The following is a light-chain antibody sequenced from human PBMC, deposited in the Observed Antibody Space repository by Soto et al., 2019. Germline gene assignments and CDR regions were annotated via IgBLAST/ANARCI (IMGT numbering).Light chain of an antibody. V-gene: IGKV4-1*01. J-gene: IGKJ1*01. CDR2: WAS. CDR1: QSLLCTSNNNNY. CDR3: QQYCGDPPPWT. Sequence: DIVMTQSPDSLAVSLGERATINCKSSQSLLCTSNNNNYLAWYQQKPGQPPKLLIYWASTRESGVPDRFTGSGSGTDFTLTIDSLQSDDVATYSCQQYCGDPPPWTFGQGTKVEIK.